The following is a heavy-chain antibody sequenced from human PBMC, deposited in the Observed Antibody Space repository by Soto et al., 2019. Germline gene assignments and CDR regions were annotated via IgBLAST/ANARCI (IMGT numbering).Heavy chain of an antibody. Sequence: PGGSLRLSCAASGFTVSSNYMSWVRQAPGKGLEWVSVIYSGGSTYYADSVKGRFTISRDNSKNTLYLQMNSLRAEDTAVYYCARGSRTYSSSGADFDYWGQGTLVTVSS. CDR3: ARGSRTYSSSGADFDY. V-gene: IGHV3-66*01. D-gene: IGHD6-6*01. CDR2: IYSGGST. J-gene: IGHJ4*02. CDR1: GFTVSSNY.